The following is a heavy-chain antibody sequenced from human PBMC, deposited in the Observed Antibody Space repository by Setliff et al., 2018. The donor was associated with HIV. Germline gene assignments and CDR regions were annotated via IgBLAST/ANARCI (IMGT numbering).Heavy chain of an antibody. CDR1: GFSLTTSGMS. CDR3: TRTDGWGTYTAFDI. J-gene: IGHJ3*02. D-gene: IGHD3-10*01. CDR2: IDWDDDE. V-gene: IGHV2-70*11. Sequence: GSGPTLVNPTQTLTLTCTVSGFSLTTSGMSVNWIRQPPGKALEWLARIDWDDDEYYNASLKTRLAISKDTSKNQVVLTMTNMDPVDTATYYCTRTDGWGTYTAFDIWGQGTMVTVSS.